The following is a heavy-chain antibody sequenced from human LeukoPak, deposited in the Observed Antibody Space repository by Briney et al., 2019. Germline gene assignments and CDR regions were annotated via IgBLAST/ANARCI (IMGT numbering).Heavy chain of an antibody. Sequence: GGSLRLSCAASGFTFSTYGMHWVRQAPGKGLEWVAVIWYDGSNKYYADSVKGRFTISRDDSKNTLYLQMNSLRAEDTAVYYCARDVGIRYSDYWGQGTLVTVSS. J-gene: IGHJ4*02. V-gene: IGHV3-33*01. CDR2: IWYDGSNK. D-gene: IGHD7-27*01. CDR1: GFTFSTYG. CDR3: ARDVGIRYSDY.